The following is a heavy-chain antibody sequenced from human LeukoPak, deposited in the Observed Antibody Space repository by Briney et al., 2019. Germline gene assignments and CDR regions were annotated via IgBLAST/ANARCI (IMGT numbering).Heavy chain of an antibody. CDR1: GGSFSGYY. CDR3: ARDYSSLSGFDY. D-gene: IGHD6-19*01. CDR2: IYYSGST. J-gene: IGHJ4*02. Sequence: SETLSLTCAVYGGSFSGYYWSWIRQPPGKGLEWIGSIYYSGSTYYNPSLKSRVTISVDTSKNQFSLKLSSVTAADTAVYYCARDYSSLSGFDYWGQGTLVTVSS. V-gene: IGHV4-34*01.